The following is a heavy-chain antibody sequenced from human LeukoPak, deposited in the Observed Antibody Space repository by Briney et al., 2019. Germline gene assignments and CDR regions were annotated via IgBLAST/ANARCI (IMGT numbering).Heavy chain of an antibody. V-gene: IGHV3-30*03. D-gene: IGHD3-10*01. J-gene: IGHJ4*02. CDR3: ARKNCATVGETYGSCDY. CDR1: GFVFSSYG. Sequence: PGRSLRLSCAASGFVFSSYGMHWARHVPGKGLEWVAFLSYDGSNAYYADSVKGRFTISRDNGKNTLYLQMDSLRVEDTAVYYCARKNCATVGETYGSCDYWGQGTLVIVSS. CDR2: LSYDGSNA.